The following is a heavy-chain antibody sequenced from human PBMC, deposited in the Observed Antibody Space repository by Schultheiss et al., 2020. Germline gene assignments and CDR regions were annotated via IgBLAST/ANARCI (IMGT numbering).Heavy chain of an antibody. CDR3: ASIAHSRGGYTPRGSDY. CDR2: INWNGGST. V-gene: IGHV3-20*04. D-gene: IGHD5-24*01. Sequence: GGSLRLSCAASGFTFDDYGMSWVRQAPGKGLEWVSGINWNGGSTGYADSVKGRFTISRDNAKNSLYLQMNSLRAEDTAVYYCASIAHSRGGYTPRGSDYWGQGTLVTVSS. CDR1: GFTFDDYG. J-gene: IGHJ4*02.